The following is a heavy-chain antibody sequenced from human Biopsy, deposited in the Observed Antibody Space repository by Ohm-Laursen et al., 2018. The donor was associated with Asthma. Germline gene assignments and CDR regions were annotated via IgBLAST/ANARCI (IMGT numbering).Heavy chain of an antibody. D-gene: IGHD3-22*01. CDR1: YGSITSGGYY. Sequence: TLSPTCIVSYGSITSGGYYWTWIRQHPGKGLEWIGFIYYSGSTYYNPSLKSRVSISIDTSKNQFSLKLSSVTAADTAVYYCARAQDYYDSRGYYRSFDYWGQGTLVTVSS. CDR3: ARAQDYYDSRGYYRSFDY. V-gene: IGHV4-31*03. CDR2: IYYSGST. J-gene: IGHJ4*02.